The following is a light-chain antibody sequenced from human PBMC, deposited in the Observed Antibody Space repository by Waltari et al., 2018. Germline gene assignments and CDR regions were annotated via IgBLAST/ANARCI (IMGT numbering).Light chain of an antibody. CDR3: QQYGSSVT. Sequence: EIVLTQSPGTLSLSPGDRATLSCRASQRIANKYVTWYKQRPGQPPSLLIFGASTRASGVPDRFSGSGLGTDFTLTISRLEPEDFAVYYCQQYGSSVTFGGGTKLEIK. CDR2: GAS. V-gene: IGKV3-20*01. CDR1: QRIANKY. J-gene: IGKJ4*01.